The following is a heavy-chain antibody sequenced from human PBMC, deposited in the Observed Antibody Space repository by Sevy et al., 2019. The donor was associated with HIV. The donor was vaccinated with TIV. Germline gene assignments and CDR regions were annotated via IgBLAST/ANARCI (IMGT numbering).Heavy chain of an antibody. J-gene: IGHJ4*02. CDR2: IYYSGST. CDR1: GDSISNDD. Sequence: SETLSLTCTVSGDSISNDDWSWIRQPPGKGLEWIGYIYYSGSTNYNPPLKSRVTISLDTSKNQFSVKLSSVTAADTAVYYCARGTFSYGYWREFDYWGQGTLVTVSS. CDR3: ARGTFSYGYWREFDY. V-gene: IGHV4-59*01. D-gene: IGHD5-18*01.